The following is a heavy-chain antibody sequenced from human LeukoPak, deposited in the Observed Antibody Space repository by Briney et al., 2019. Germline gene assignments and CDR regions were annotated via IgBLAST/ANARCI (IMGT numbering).Heavy chain of an antibody. Sequence: GGSLRLSCAASGFTFSSYWMSWVRQAPGKGLEWVANIKQDGSEKYYVDSVKGRFTISRDNAKNSLYLQMNSLRAEDTAVYYCARDLYSGSYTGGYWGQGTLVTVSS. CDR3: ARDLYSGSYTGGY. V-gene: IGHV3-7*01. CDR1: GFTFSSYW. CDR2: IKQDGSEK. D-gene: IGHD1-26*01. J-gene: IGHJ4*02.